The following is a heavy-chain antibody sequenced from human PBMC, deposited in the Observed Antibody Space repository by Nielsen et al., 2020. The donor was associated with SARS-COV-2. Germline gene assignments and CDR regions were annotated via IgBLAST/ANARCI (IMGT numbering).Heavy chain of an antibody. CDR3: ATPRGYFDWSFDY. J-gene: IGHJ4*02. CDR1: GFTFSSYA. D-gene: IGHD3-9*01. Sequence: GESLKLSCAASGFTFSSYAMSWVRQPPGPGLEWVSAISGSGGSTYYADSVKGRFTISRDNSKNTLYLQMNSLRAEDTAVYYCATPRGYFDWSFDYWGQGTLVTVSS. CDR2: ISGSGGST. V-gene: IGHV3-23*01.